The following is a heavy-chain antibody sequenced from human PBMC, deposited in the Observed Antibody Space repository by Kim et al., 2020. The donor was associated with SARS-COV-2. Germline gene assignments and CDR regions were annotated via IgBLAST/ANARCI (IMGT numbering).Heavy chain of an antibody. V-gene: IGHV4-31*11. CDR1: GDSMTSGTCY. D-gene: IGHD3-22*01. Sequence: SETLSLTCAVSGDSMTSGTCYWAWIRQQPGKGLEWIAYVHDSGTTYHNPAFQSRVILSIDTSKNQFSLNLRSVTAADTAVYYCARVVSNTSGYYPDPWGQGTLVTVSS. CDR2: VHDSGTT. CDR3: ARVVSNTSGYYPDP. J-gene: IGHJ5*01.